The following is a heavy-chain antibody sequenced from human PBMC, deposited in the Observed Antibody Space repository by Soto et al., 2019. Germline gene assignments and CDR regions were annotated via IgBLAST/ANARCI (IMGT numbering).Heavy chain of an antibody. Sequence: GGSLRLSCAAAGFAFSTYAMTWVRQAPGKGLEWVSVISGSGGSSYYTASVKGRFTISRDNSKNTLFLQMNGLRAEDTAVYYCAKVTKRAAAGRYEYYKYGMDVWGQGTTVTVSS. V-gene: IGHV3-23*01. CDR3: AKVTKRAAAGRYEYYKYGMDV. D-gene: IGHD6-13*01. CDR1: GFAFSTYA. CDR2: ISGSGGSS. J-gene: IGHJ6*02.